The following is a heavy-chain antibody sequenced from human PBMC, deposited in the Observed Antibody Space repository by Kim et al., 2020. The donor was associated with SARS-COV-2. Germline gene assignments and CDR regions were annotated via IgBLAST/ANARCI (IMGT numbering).Heavy chain of an antibody. CDR2: ISSSGNST. Sequence: GGSLRLSCAASEFTFSTYWMYWVRQAPGKGLVWVSRISSSGNSTNYADSVKGRFTISRDNAKNTLYLQMNSLRAEDPAVYYCARASSTSCPCYYMDVWGKGPTVTVSS. J-gene: IGHJ6*03. CDR3: ARASSTSCPCYYMDV. V-gene: IGHV3-74*01. D-gene: IGHD2-2*01. CDR1: EFTFSTYW.